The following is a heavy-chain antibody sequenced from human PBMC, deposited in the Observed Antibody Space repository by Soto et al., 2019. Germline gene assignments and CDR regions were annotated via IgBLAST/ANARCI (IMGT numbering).Heavy chain of an antibody. J-gene: IGHJ4*02. V-gene: IGHV3-30-3*01. Sequence: QVQLVESGGGVVQPGRSLRLSCAASGFTFSTFAMHWVRQAPGKGLEWVAVISSDGSNKYYADSVKGRFTISRDNSKNTWFLQMNSLIAEDTAMYYCARAPTSRFDYWGQGTLVTVSS. CDR1: GFTFSTFA. CDR2: ISSDGSNK. CDR3: ARAPTSRFDY.